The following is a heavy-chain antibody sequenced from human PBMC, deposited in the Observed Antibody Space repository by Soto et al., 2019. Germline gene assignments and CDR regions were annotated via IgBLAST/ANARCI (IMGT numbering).Heavy chain of an antibody. Sequence: LRLSCAASGFTFSSYAMHWVRQAPGKGLEWVGVIWYDGSNTFYAESVKGRFTISRDNSKNTVYLQITALRAEDTAVYYCARDFSMVIVAPGYWGQGTLVTVSS. CDR3: ARDFSMVIVAPGY. V-gene: IGHV3-33*01. CDR1: GFTFSSYA. D-gene: IGHD5-12*01. CDR2: IWYDGSNT. J-gene: IGHJ4*02.